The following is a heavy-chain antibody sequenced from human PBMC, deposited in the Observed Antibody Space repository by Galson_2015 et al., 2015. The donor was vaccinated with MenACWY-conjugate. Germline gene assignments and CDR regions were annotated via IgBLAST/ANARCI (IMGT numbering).Heavy chain of an antibody. V-gene: IGHV3-7*03. CDR2: VNEDGSEK. J-gene: IGHJ6*02. CDR3: ARAYYGMDV. Sequence: SLRLSCAASGFTFSTYWMNWVRQAPGKGLEWVAYVNEDGSEKYYVDSVKGRFTISRDNAKNSLYPQMNSLSAEDTAMYYCARAYYGMDVWGQGTTVTVSS. CDR1: GFTFSTYW.